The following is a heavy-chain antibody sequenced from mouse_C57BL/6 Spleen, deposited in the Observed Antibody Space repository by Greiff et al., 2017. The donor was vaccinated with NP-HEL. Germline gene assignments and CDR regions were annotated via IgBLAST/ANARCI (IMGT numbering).Heavy chain of an antibody. V-gene: IGHV5-4*03. D-gene: IGHD1-1*01. CDR3: ARAPSHYYGSSYYFDY. CDR1: GFTFSSYA. Sequence: EVKLVESGGGLVKPGGSLKLSCAASGFTFSSYAMSWVRQTPEKRLEWVATISDGGSYTYYPDNVKGRFTISRDNAKNNLYLQMSHLKSEETAMYYCARAPSHYYGSSYYFDYWGQGTTLTVSS. CDR2: ISDGGSYT. J-gene: IGHJ2*01.